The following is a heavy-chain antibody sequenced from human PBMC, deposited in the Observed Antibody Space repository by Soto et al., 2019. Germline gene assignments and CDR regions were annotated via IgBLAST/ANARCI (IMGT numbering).Heavy chain of an antibody. V-gene: IGHV1-69*05. J-gene: IGHJ4*02. CDR1: GGTFSSYA. Sequence: SVKVSCKASGGTFSSYAISWVRQAPGQGLEWMGGIIPIFGTASYAQKFQGRVTMTRDTSTSTVYMELSSLRSEDTAVYYCARDGSRINDYDSSGYYFDYWGQGTLVTVSS. CDR2: IIPIFGTA. D-gene: IGHD3-22*01. CDR3: ARDGSRINDYDSSGYYFDY.